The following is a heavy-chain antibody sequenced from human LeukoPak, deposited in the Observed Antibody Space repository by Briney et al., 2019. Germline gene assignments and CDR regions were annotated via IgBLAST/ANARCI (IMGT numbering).Heavy chain of an antibody. D-gene: IGHD5-12*01. CDR2: IIPIFGTA. V-gene: IGHV1-69*01. CDR1: GGTFSSYA. Sequence: GSSVTVSCKASGGTFSSYAISWVRQAPGQGLEWMGGIIPIFGTANYAQKFQGRVTITADESTSTAYMELSSLRSEDTAVYYCARGGVNVDIVATIKRGANFDYWGQGTLVTVSS. CDR3: ARGGVNVDIVATIKRGANFDY. J-gene: IGHJ4*02.